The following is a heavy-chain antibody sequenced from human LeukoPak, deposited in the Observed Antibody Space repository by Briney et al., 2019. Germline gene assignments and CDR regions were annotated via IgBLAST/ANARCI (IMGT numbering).Heavy chain of an antibody. J-gene: IGHJ3*02. CDR1: GFTFSSFA. Sequence: GGPLRLSCAASGFTFSSFAMNWVRQAPGKGLEWVSTITSTGSSTDYPDSVKGRFTMSRDNSKNTMWLQMNSLRADDTAIYYCAKGGPTVLDAFDMWGQGTMVTVSS. CDR3: AKGGPTVLDAFDM. V-gene: IGHV3-23*01. D-gene: IGHD4-17*01. CDR2: ITSTGSST.